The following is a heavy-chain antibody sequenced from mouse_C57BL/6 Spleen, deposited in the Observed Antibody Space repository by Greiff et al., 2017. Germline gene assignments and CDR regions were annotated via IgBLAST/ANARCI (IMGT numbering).Heavy chain of an antibody. Sequence: VQLQQSGPGMVKPSQSLSLTCTVTGYSITSGYDWHWIRHFPGNKLEWMGYISYSGSTNYNPSLKSRISITHDTSKNHFFLKLNSVTTEDTSTYYCARGVITTVVATDFDVWGTGTTVTVSS. CDR3: ARGVITTVVATDFDV. D-gene: IGHD1-1*01. V-gene: IGHV3-1*01. J-gene: IGHJ1*03. CDR2: ISYSGST. CDR1: GYSITSGYD.